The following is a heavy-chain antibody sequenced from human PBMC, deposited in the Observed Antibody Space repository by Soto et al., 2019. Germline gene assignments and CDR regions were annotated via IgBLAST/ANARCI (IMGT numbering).Heavy chain of an antibody. J-gene: IGHJ4*02. CDR3: ARDDYSNSYYFDY. CDR2: ISAYSGNT. CDR1: CYTLISYG. V-gene: IGHV1-18*01. D-gene: IGHD4-4*01. Sequence: GAPVKVSRKATCYTLISYGISWGRQAPGQGLEWMGWISAYSGNTNYAENLQGRVIITTDTSTSTAYMELRSLRSDDTAVYYCARDDYSNSYYFDYWGQGTLVTVSS.